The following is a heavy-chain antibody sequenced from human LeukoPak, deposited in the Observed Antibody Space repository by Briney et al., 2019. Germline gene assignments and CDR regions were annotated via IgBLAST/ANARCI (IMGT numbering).Heavy chain of an antibody. CDR3: ARENYYDSSDYYWFDY. V-gene: IGHV3-33*01. Sequence: QTGGSLRLSCAASGFTFSSYGMHWVRQAPGKGLEWVAVIWYDGSNKYYADSVKGRFTISRDNSKNTLYLQMNSLRAEDTAVYYCARENYYDSSDYYWFDYWGQGALVTVSS. CDR1: GFTFSSYG. J-gene: IGHJ4*02. D-gene: IGHD3-22*01. CDR2: IWYDGSNK.